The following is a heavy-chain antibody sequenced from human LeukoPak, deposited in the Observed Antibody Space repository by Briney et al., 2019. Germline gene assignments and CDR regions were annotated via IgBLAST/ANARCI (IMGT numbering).Heavy chain of an antibody. J-gene: IGHJ4*02. Sequence: ASVKVSCKASGGTFSSYAISWVRQAPGQGLEWMGRIIPIFGIANYAQKFQGRVTITADKSTSTAYMELSSLRSEDTAVYYCARDRGEDILTGYYDYWGQGTLVTVSS. CDR2: IIPIFGIA. CDR3: ARDRGEDILTGYYDY. CDR1: GGTFSSYA. V-gene: IGHV1-69*04. D-gene: IGHD3-9*01.